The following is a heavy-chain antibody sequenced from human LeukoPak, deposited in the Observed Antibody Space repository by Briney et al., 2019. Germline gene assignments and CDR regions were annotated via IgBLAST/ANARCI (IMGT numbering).Heavy chain of an antibody. D-gene: IGHD2-2*01. Sequence: ASVKVSCKASGYTFTSYGISWVRQAPGQGLEWMGWISAYNGNTNYAQKLQGRVTMTTDTSTSTAYMELRSLRSDDTAVYYCARILGYRSSTSCYDWFDYWGQGTLITVSS. J-gene: IGHJ4*02. V-gene: IGHV1-18*01. CDR3: ARILGYRSSTSCYDWFDY. CDR2: ISAYNGNT. CDR1: GYTFTSYG.